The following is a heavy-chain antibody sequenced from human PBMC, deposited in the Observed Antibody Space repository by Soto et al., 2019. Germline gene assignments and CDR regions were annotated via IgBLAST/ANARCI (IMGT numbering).Heavy chain of an antibody. V-gene: IGHV1-2*02. J-gene: IGHJ4*02. Sequence: ASVKVSCKTSGYTFTGYYMHWVRQAPGQGLEWMGWINPKSGGTYYIQKFQGRVTMTRDTSISTAYMDLSGLRSDDTAIYYCAKANSGDDDAFDYWGQGTLVTVSS. CDR2: INPKSGGT. D-gene: IGHD5-12*01. CDR3: AKANSGDDDAFDY. CDR1: GYTFTGYY.